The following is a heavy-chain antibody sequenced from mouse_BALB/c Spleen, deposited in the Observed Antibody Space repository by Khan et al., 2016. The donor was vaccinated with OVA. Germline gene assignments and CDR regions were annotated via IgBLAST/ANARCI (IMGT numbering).Heavy chain of an antibody. CDR2: IFPGTGTT. J-gene: IGHJ3*01. CDR3: ARGYFGNYDFVY. CDR1: GYTFTSYW. Sequence: QVQLKQSGAELVKPGASVKLSCKTSGYTFTSYWIQWVKQRPGQGLGWIGQIFPGTGTTYYNENFKGKATLTVDTSSSTAYMQLSSLASEDSAVYFCARGYFGNYDFVYWGQGTLVTVSP. V-gene: IGHV1S132*01. D-gene: IGHD2-1*01.